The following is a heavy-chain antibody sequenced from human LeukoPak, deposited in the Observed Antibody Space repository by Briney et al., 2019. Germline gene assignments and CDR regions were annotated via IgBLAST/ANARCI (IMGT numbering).Heavy chain of an antibody. CDR1: GFTVSSNY. V-gene: IGHV3-53*01. Sequence: GGSLRLSCAASGFTVSSNYMSWVRQAPGKGLEWVSVIYSGGSTDYADSVKGRFTISRDNSKNTLYLQMNSLRAEDTAVYYCARRSGIAVAGAFDYWGQGTLVTVSS. CDR3: ARRSGIAVAGAFDY. J-gene: IGHJ4*02. CDR2: IYSGGST. D-gene: IGHD6-19*01.